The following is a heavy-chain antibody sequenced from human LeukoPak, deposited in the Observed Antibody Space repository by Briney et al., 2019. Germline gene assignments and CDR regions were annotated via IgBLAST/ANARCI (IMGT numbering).Heavy chain of an antibody. Sequence: GGSLRLSCAASGFTYSSYERNWVRQAPGKGLEWVSYISSSGSTIYYADSVKGRFTISRDNAKNSLYLQMNSLRAEDTAVYYCARKFKGSSVYYYMDVWGKGTTVTVSS. CDR1: GFTYSSYE. CDR2: ISSSGSTI. V-gene: IGHV3-48*03. D-gene: IGHD6-6*01. CDR3: ARKFKGSSVYYYMDV. J-gene: IGHJ6*03.